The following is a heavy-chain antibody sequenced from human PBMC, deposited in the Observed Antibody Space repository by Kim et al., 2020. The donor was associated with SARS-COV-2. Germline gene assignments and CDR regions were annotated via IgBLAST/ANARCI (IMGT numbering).Heavy chain of an antibody. V-gene: IGHV3-30*18. CDR2: ISYDGSNK. J-gene: IGHJ6*02. CDR1: GFTFSSYG. CDR3: AKDFWSGYYGSGDNYYYYGMDV. D-gene: IGHD3-3*01. Sequence: GGSLRLSCAASGFTFSSYGMHWVRQAPGKGLEWVAVISYDGSNKYYPDSVKGRFTISRDNSKNTLYLQMNSLRAEDTAVYYCAKDFWSGYYGSGDNYYYYGMDVWGQGTTVTVSS.